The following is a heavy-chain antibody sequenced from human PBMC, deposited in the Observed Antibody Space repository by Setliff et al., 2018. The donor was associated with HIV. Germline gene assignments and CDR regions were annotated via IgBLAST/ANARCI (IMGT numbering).Heavy chain of an antibody. Sequence: GGSLRLSCAASGFSLRNFWMAWVRQAPGKGLEWVASIKEDGTRTYYVDSVKGRFTISRDNTMNSLYLQMNSLRAEDTAVYYCARKAGPQYYYDSSGYYFDYWGQGTLVTVSS. V-gene: IGHV3-7*01. CDR3: ARKAGPQYYYDSSGYYFDY. CDR2: IKEDGTRT. D-gene: IGHD3-22*01. J-gene: IGHJ4*02. CDR1: GFSLRNFW.